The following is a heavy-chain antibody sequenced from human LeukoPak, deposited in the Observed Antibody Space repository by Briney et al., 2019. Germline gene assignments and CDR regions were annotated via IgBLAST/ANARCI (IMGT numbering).Heavy chain of an antibody. J-gene: IGHJ4*02. CDR3: VSFYETN. Sequence: PGGSLRLSCAASGNYWMHWVRQAPGKGLVWVSHINSDGSWTGYADSVKGRFTISKDNAKNTVYLQMNKLRAEDTAVYYCVSFYETNWGRGTLVTVSS. CDR2: INSDGSWT. CDR1: GNYW. V-gene: IGHV3-74*01. D-gene: IGHD2-2*01.